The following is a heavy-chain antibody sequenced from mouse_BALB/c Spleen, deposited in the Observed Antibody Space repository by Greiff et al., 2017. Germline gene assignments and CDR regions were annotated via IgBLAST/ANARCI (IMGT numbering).Heavy chain of an antibody. D-gene: IGHD1-1*01. CDR2: IDPANGNT. J-gene: IGHJ4*01. Sequence: EVKLVESGAELVKPGASVKLSCTASGFNIKDTYMHWVKQRPEQGLEWIGRIDPANGNTKYDPKFQGKATITADTSSNTAYLQLSSLTSEDTAVYYCATYGSSYAMDYWGQGTSVTVSS. CDR1: GFNIKDTY. CDR3: ATYGSSYAMDY. V-gene: IGHV14-3*02.